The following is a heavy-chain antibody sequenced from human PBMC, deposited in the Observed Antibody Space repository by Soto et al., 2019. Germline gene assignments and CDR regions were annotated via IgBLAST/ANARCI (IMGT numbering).Heavy chain of an antibody. Sequence: EVQLVESGGGLVQPGWSLRLACAASGFTFSSAEMYWVGQAPGKGLEWISYIHPGGQTIFYAESVKGRFTISRDNAKHSAYLQMNSMRAENTAVYYCARRGSRWGRGTKVTVSS. D-gene: IGHD2-15*01. J-gene: IGHJ3*01. CDR1: GFTFSSAE. CDR3: ARRGSR. V-gene: IGHV3-48*03. CDR2: IHPGGQTI.